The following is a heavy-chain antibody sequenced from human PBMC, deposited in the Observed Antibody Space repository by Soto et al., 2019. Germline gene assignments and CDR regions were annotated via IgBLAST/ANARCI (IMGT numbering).Heavy chain of an antibody. J-gene: IGHJ4*02. V-gene: IGHV4-39*07. CDR1: SGSMSSSLNH. Sequence: PSETLSLTCIVSSGSMSSSLNHWGWIRQPPGKGLEGIGNMNYSGSPNYNPSLNSPVTISVDTSKNQFSLKLSSVTAADTAVYYCARYAYYDILTGYYKRFDYWGQGTLVTVSS. CDR2: MNYSGSP. CDR3: ARYAYYDILTGYYKRFDY. D-gene: IGHD3-9*01.